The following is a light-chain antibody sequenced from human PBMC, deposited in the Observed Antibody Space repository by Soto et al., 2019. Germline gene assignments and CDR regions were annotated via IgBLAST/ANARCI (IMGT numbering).Light chain of an antibody. CDR1: QSISSW. CDR2: KAS. Sequence: DIQMTQSPSTLSASVGDRVTITCRASQSISSWLAWYQQKPGTAPKLLIYKASTLQSGVPSRFSGSGSGTEFTLTISSLQPDDSATYYCQQYNSYSPRTFGQGTKVEIK. V-gene: IGKV1-5*03. J-gene: IGKJ1*01. CDR3: QQYNSYSPRT.